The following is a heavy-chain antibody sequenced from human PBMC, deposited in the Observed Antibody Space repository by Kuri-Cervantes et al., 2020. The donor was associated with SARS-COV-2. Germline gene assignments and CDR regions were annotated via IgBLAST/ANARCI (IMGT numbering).Heavy chain of an antibody. CDR1: GFTFSSYS. V-gene: IGHV3-48*04. Sequence: GESLKISCAASGFTFSSYSMNWVRQAPGKGLEWVSYISSSGSTIYYADSVKGRFTISRDNAKNSLYLQMNSLRAEDTAVYYCARWRVPATDGYYYGMDVWGQGTRVTCYS. J-gene: IGHJ6*01. CDR2: ISSSGSTI. D-gene: IGHD2-2*01. CDR3: ARWRVPATDGYYYGMDV.